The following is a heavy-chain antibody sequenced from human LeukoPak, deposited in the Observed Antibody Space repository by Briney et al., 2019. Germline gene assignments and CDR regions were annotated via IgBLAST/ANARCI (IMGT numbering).Heavy chain of an antibody. CDR1: GFTVSSSY. J-gene: IGHJ4*02. V-gene: IGHV3-53*01. Sequence: PGGSLRLSCAASGFTVSSSYMSWVRQAPGKGLEWVSVIHSGGNTYYADSVKGRFTISRDNSKNTLYLQMNSLRAEDTAVYYCARGQAGGDFDYWGQGTLVTVSS. D-gene: IGHD3-16*01. CDR2: IHSGGNT. CDR3: ARGQAGGDFDY.